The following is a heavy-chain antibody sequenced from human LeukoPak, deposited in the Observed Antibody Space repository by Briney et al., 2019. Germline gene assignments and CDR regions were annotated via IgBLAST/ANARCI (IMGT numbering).Heavy chain of an antibody. CDR3: ASYTAMVTGGYDY. Sequence: KPSETLSLTCTVSGGSISSSSYYWGWIRQPPGKGLEWIGSIYYRGSTYYNPSLKSRVTISVDTSKNQFSLKLSSVTAADTAVYYCASYTAMVTGGYDYWGQGTLVTVSS. D-gene: IGHD5-18*01. J-gene: IGHJ4*02. CDR2: IYYRGST. V-gene: IGHV4-39*01. CDR1: GGSISSSSYY.